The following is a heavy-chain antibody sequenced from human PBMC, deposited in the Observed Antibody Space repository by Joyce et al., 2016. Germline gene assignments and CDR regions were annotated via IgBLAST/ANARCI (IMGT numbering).Heavy chain of an antibody. CDR3: VGSKITSWHNFDY. V-gene: IGHV3-30*03. CDR1: GFSFSSYA. D-gene: IGHD2-2*01. J-gene: IGHJ4*02. Sequence: VQVVQSGGGLVQPGRSLRLSCAASGFSFSSYAMPWVRQAPGKGMELVTIIAHDGSYESYVDSVKGRFIISRDVFTSTMDLQMNSLRAEDTAVYYCVGSKITSWHNFDYWGQGSLVTVSS. CDR2: IAHDGSYE.